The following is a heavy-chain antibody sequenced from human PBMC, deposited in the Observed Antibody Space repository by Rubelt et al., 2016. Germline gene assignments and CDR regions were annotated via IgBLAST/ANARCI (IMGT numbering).Heavy chain of an antibody. Sequence: GWVRQMPGKGLEWMGIIYPGDSDTRYSPSFQGQVTISADKSISTAYLQWSSLKASDTAMYYCARQVVPAAYNWFDPWGQGTLVTVSS. J-gene: IGHJ5*02. V-gene: IGHV5-51*01. CDR3: ARQVVPAAYNWFDP. CDR2: IYPGDSDT. D-gene: IGHD2-2*01.